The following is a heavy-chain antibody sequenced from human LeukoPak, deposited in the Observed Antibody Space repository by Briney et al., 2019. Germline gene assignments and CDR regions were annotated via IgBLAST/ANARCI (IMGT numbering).Heavy chain of an antibody. CDR3: ARDQGGMVSY. J-gene: IGHJ4*02. Sequence: GGSLRLSCAASGFTFSDSYMTWVRQAPGKGVEWVAYISGSGHDINYSESAKGRFTISRDNAKNSLYLQMNSLRAEDTAVYYCARDQGGMVSYWGQGTLVTVSS. V-gene: IGHV3-11*06. D-gene: IGHD2-8*01. CDR2: ISGSGHDI. CDR1: GFTFSDSY.